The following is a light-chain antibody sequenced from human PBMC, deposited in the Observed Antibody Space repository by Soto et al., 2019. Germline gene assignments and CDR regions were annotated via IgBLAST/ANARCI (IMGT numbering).Light chain of an antibody. Sequence: DIQMTQSPSTLSASVGDRVTITCRASQSISSWLAWYQQKPGKAPKLLIYDASRLESRVPSRFSGSGSGTEFTLTISSLQPDDFATYYCQQYNSYSTFGQGTKVEIQ. V-gene: IGKV1-5*01. CDR3: QQYNSYST. CDR2: DAS. CDR1: QSISSW. J-gene: IGKJ1*01.